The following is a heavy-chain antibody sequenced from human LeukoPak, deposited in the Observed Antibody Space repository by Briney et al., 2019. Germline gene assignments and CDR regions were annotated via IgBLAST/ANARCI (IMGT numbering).Heavy chain of an antibody. CDR1: GYTFTGYY. D-gene: IGHD3-22*01. V-gene: IGHV1-2*02. Sequence: HRASMNVSCNASGYTFTGYYMHWVRQPPGQGLEWMGWINPNSGGTNYAQKFQGRVTMTRATSISTAYMELSRLRSDDTAVYYCARVGRYYDSSGYYYLFVYWGQGTLVTVSS. CDR3: ARVGRYYDSSGYYYLFVY. CDR2: INPNSGGT. J-gene: IGHJ4*02.